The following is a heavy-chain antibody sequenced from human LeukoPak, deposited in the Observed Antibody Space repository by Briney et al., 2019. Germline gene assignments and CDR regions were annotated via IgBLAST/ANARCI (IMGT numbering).Heavy chain of an antibody. V-gene: IGHV4-39*01. Sequence: GSLRLSCAASGFTFSDHYMDWIRQPPGKGLEWIGSIYYSGSTYYNPSLKSRVTISVDTSKKQFSLKLSSVTAADAAVYYCARHDPNFQHWGQGTLVTVSS. J-gene: IGHJ1*01. CDR2: IYYSGST. CDR1: GFTFSDHY. CDR3: ARHDPNFQH.